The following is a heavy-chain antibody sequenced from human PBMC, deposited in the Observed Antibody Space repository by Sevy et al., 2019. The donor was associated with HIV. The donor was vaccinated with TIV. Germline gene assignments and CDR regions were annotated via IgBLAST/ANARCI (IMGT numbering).Heavy chain of an antibody. CDR3: AREVDYDTLTGLGGMDV. V-gene: IGHV3-33*01. CDR1: GFTFSSYG. CDR2: IWYDGSNK. J-gene: IGHJ6*02. D-gene: IGHD3-9*01. Sequence: GGSLRLSCAASGFTFSSYGMHWVRQAPGKGLEWVAVIWYDGSNKYYADSVKGRFTISRDNSKNTLYLQMNSLRAEDTAVYYCAREVDYDTLTGLGGMDVWGQGTTVTVSS.